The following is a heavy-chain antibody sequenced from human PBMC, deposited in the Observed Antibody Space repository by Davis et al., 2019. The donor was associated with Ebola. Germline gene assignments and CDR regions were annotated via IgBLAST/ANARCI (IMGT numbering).Heavy chain of an antibody. CDR2: INHSGST. CDR1: GGSFSGYY. V-gene: IGHV4-34*01. CDR3: ARQGRTYYYYGMDV. J-gene: IGHJ6*04. Sequence: SETLSLTCAVYGGSFSGYYWSWIRQPPGKGLAWIGEINHSGSTNYNPSLKSRVTISVDTSKNQFSLKLSSVTAADTAVYYCARQGRTYYYYGMDVWGKGTTVTVSS.